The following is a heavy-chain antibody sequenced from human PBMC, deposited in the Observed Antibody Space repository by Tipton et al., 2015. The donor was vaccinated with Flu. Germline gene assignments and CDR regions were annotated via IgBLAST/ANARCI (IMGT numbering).Heavy chain of an antibody. J-gene: IGHJ4*02. CDR3: ARHGGYYFDY. V-gene: IGHV4-39*07. CDR1: GGSISSSAYY. CDR2: INHSGRT. D-gene: IGHD4-23*01. Sequence: TLSLTCTVSGGSISSSAYYWGWIRQPPGKGLEWIGEINHSGRTNYNPSLKSRVTISVDTSKNQFSLKLSSVNAADTAVYYCARHGGYYFDYWGQGTLVTVSS.